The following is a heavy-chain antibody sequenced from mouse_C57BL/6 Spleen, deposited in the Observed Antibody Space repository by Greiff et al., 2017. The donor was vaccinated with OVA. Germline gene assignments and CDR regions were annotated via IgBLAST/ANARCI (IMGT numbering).Heavy chain of an antibody. CDR3: ARYYYGSSQPLDY. Sequence: EVQLQQSGPELVKPGASVKISCKASGYSFTGYYMNWVKQSPEKSLEWIGEINPSTGGTTYNQKFKAKATLTVDKSSSTAYMQLKSLTSEDSAVYYCARYYYGSSQPLDYWGQGTTLTVSS. CDR1: GYSFTGYY. D-gene: IGHD1-1*01. V-gene: IGHV1-42*01. J-gene: IGHJ2*01. CDR2: INPSTGGT.